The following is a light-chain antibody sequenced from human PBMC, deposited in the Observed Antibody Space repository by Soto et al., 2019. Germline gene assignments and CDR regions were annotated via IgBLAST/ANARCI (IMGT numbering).Light chain of an antibody. J-gene: IGKJ1*01. V-gene: IGKV3-20*01. Sequence: EIVLTQSPGTLSVSPGERATLSCRASQTISSSYLAWYRQKPGQAPSLLIYGTSSRATGIPDRFSGSGSGTGFTLTISRLEPEDSEIYYCQQYGSWTFGQGTKVEIK. CDR3: QQYGSWT. CDR2: GTS. CDR1: QTISSSY.